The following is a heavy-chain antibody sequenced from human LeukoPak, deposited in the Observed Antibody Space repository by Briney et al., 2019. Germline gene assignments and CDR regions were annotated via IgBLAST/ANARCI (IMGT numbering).Heavy chain of an antibody. J-gene: IGHJ3*02. CDR3: ARHAGWWELRDAFDI. V-gene: IGHV4-59*08. CDR1: GGSISIYY. Sequence: SETLSLTCTVSGGSISIYYWSWIRQPPGKGLEWIGYIYYSGSTNYNPSLKSRVTISVDTSKNQFSLKLSSVTAADTAVYYCARHAGWWELRDAFDIWGQGTMVTVSS. CDR2: IYYSGST. D-gene: IGHD1-26*01.